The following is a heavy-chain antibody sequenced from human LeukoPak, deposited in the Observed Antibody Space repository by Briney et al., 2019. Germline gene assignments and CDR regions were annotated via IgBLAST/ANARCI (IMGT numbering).Heavy chain of an antibody. Sequence: PGGSLRLSCAASGFTFSSYSMNWVRQAPGKGLEWVSSISSSGSYIYYADSVKGRFTISRDNAKNSLYLQMNSLRAEDTAVYYCARETTFLVSGMDVWGQGTTVTVSS. D-gene: IGHD3-16*01. CDR2: ISSSGSYI. CDR1: GFTFSSYS. V-gene: IGHV3-21*01. CDR3: ARETTFLVSGMDV. J-gene: IGHJ6*02.